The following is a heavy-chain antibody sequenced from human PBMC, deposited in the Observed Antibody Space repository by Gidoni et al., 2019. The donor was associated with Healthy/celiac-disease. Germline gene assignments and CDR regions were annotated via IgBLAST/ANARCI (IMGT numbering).Heavy chain of an antibody. CDR3: ARHGGVAVAGTGGYYYYGMDV. CDR1: GYSFTSYW. CDR2: IYPGDSDT. V-gene: IGHV5-51*01. J-gene: IGHJ6*02. Sequence: EVQPVQSGAEVKKPGESLKISCKGSGYSFTSYWLGWVRQMPGKGLEWMGIIYPGDSDTRYSPSFQGQVTISADKSISTAYLQWSSLKASDTAMYYCARHGGVAVAGTGGYYYYGMDVWCQGTTVTVSS. D-gene: IGHD6-19*01.